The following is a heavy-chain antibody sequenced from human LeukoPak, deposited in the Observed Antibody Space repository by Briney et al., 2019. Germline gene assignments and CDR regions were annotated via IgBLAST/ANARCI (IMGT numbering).Heavy chain of an antibody. V-gene: IGHV1-46*01. CDR3: ARGSRPVYNLLTGKRYFDY. J-gene: IGHJ4*02. CDR2: INPSGGSR. CDR1: GYTCTICY. D-gene: IGHD3-9*01. Sequence: ASAKLSCTASGYTCTICYVHWGWLAPAPGLGLMGIINPSGGSRTYLQKFRDRLITTWDMSTGTVYMELSSLRSEDTAVDYCARGSRPVYNLLTGKRYFDYWGQGTLLTVSS.